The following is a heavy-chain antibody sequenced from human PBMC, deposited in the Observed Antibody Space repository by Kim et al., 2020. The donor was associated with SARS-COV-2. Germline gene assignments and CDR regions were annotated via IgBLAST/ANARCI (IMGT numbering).Heavy chain of an antibody. V-gene: IGHV3-21*01. CDR3: AKDAPGSGYSGGLDH. J-gene: IGHJ4*01. Sequence: GGSLRLSCAASGFTFRSYHMNWVRQAPGEGLEWVSSIGTTDSDIFDADAVRGRFSISRDNTKNSLFLQMNGLTDGDTAVYYGAKDAPGSGYSGGLDHWG. CDR2: IGTTDSDI. CDR1: GFTFRSYH. D-gene: IGHD5-18*01.